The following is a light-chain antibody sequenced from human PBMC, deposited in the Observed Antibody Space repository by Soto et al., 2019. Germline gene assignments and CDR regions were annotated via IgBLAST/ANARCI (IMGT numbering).Light chain of an antibody. CDR1: SSDVGSYNL. CDR2: VGS. Sequence: QSVLTQPASVSGSPGQSITISCTGTSSDVGSYNLVSWYQQHPGKAPKLMIYVGSKRPSGVSNRFSGSKSGNTASLTISGLQAEDEADYYCCSYAGSSTNWVFGGGTKLTVL. J-gene: IGLJ3*02. CDR3: CSYAGSSTNWV. V-gene: IGLV2-23*01.